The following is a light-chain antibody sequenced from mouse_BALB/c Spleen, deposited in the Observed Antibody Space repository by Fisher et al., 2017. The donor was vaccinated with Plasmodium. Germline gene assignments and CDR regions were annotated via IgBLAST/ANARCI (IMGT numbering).Light chain of an antibody. J-gene: IGKJ2*01. V-gene: IGKV1-135*01. CDR3: FQGSHVPNT. CDR2: LVS. Sequence: VLTQTPLTLSVTIGQPASISCKSSQSLLNSDGKTFLSWLFQRPGQSPKRLIYLVSKLDSGVPDRFTGSGSGTDFTLKISRVEAEDLGVYYCFQGSHVPNTFGGGTKLEIK. CDR1: QSLLNSDGKTF.